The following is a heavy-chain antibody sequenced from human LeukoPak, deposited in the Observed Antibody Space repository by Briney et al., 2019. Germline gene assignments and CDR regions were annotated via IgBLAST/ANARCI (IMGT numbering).Heavy chain of an antibody. CDR3: TTVERLGIEYFQH. CDR2: IKSKTDGGTT. D-gene: IGHD6-25*01. V-gene: IGHV3-15*01. Sequence: GSLRLSCAASGFTFSNAWMSWVRQAPGKGLEWVGRIKSKTDGGTTDYAAPVKGRFTISRDDSKNTLYLQMNSLKTEDTAVYYCTTVERLGIEYFQHWGQGTLVTVSS. J-gene: IGHJ1*01. CDR1: GFTFSNAW.